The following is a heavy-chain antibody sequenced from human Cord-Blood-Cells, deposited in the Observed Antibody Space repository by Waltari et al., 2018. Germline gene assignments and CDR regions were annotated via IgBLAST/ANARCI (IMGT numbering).Heavy chain of an antibody. Sequence: QVQLVESGGGVVQPGGSLRLSCAASGFTFSSYGIPWVRKAPGKGLEWVAVISYDGSNKYYADSVKGRFTISRDNSKNTLYLQMNSLRAEDTAVYYCAKDNPWLSSWYYYYGMDVWGQGTTVTVSS. J-gene: IGHJ6*02. V-gene: IGHV3-30*18. CDR2: ISYDGSNK. D-gene: IGHD6-13*01. CDR3: AKDNPWLSSWYYYYGMDV. CDR1: GFTFSSYG.